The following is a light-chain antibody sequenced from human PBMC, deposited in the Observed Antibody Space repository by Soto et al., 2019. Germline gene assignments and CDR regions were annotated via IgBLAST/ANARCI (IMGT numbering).Light chain of an antibody. Sequence: EIVMTQSPASLSVSPGERATLSCRASQSVSSNLAWYQQKPGQAPRLLIYGASTRATDIPARFSGSGSGTEVGLTISSLQSEDIAVYYCQQYNSWPPLTFGGGTKVEIK. V-gene: IGKV3-15*01. CDR1: QSVSSN. CDR3: QQYNSWPPLT. CDR2: GAS. J-gene: IGKJ4*01.